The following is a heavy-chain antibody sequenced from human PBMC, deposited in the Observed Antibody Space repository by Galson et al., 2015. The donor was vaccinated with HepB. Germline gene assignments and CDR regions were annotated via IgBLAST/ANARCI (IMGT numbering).Heavy chain of an antibody. D-gene: IGHD2-2*01. J-gene: IGHJ4*02. CDR2: ITPMFGIP. Sequence: SVKVSCKASGGTFSTYAISWVRQGPGQALEWMGGITPMFGIPNYAQRFQGRVTITADESTSTAYMELSSLRSEDTAVYYCARGLEDFAIPAAMRGVYNLDHWGQGTQVTVSS. V-gene: IGHV1-69*13. CDR1: GGTFSTYA. CDR3: ARGLEDFAIPAAMRGVYNLDH.